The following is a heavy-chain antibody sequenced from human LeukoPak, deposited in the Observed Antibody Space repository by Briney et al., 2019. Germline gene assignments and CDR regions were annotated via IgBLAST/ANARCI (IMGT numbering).Heavy chain of an antibody. CDR1: GFTFNSYS. Sequence: AGSLRLSCAASGFTFNSYSMTWVRQAPGKGREWVSSIRVSGGRTSYAELVKGRLTISRDNSKNTVYLQMNRLKADDTGVFYCAKGHRGGFDYWGQGTLVTVSS. CDR2: IRVSGGRT. D-gene: IGHD3-16*01. CDR3: AKGHRGGFDY. V-gene: IGHV3-23*01. J-gene: IGHJ4*02.